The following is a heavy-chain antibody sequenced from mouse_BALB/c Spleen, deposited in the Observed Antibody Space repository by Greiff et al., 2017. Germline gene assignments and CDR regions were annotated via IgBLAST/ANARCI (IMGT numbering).Heavy chain of an antibody. D-gene: IGHD1-1*01. CDR2: INPYNDGT. Sequence: VQLKQSGPELVKPGASVKMSCKASGYTFTSYVMHWVKQKPGQGLEWIGYINPYNDGTKYNEKFKGKATLTSDKSSSTAYMELSSLTSEDSAVYYCARSPITTVVDYYAMDYWGQGTSVTVSS. CDR3: ARSPITTVVDYYAMDY. V-gene: IGHV1-14*01. J-gene: IGHJ4*01. CDR1: GYTFTSYV.